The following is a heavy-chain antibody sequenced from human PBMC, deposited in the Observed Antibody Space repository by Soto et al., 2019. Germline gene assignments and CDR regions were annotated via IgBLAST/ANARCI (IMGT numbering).Heavy chain of an antibody. Sequence: PGGSLRLSCAASGFTFSSYAMIWVRQAPGKGLEWVSAISGSGGCTYYADSVKGRFTISRDNSKNTLYLQMNSLRAEDTAVYYCAKSVAYYDFWSGYFPFDYWGQGTLVTVSS. D-gene: IGHD3-3*01. J-gene: IGHJ4*02. CDR3: AKSVAYYDFWSGYFPFDY. CDR1: GFTFSSYA. V-gene: IGHV3-23*01. CDR2: ISGSGGCT.